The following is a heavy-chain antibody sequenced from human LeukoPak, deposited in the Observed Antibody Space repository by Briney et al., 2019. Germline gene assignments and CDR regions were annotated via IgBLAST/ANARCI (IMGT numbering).Heavy chain of an antibody. CDR1: GGSISSSSYY. J-gene: IGHJ5*02. V-gene: IGHV4-39*07. CDR2: INHSGST. Sequence: PSETLSLTCTVSGGSISSSSYYWSWIRQPPGKGLEWIGEINHSGSTNYNPSLKSRVTISVDTSKNQFSLKLSSVTAADTAVYYCARSGTMVRGDNWFDPWGQGTLVTVSS. D-gene: IGHD3-10*01. CDR3: ARSGTMVRGDNWFDP.